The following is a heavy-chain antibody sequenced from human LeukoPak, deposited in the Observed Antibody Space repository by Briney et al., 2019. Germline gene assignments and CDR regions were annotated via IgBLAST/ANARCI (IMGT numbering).Heavy chain of an antibody. V-gene: IGHV3-23*01. Sequence: GGSLRLSCAASGFTFSSAAITWVRHAPVKRLECVSTITGSDDATYYADSVKRRFTISRHFSRNTVGLQMNSLRTEDTAIYYCAKGPQLYSGYHPDYWGQGTLVTVSS. CDR3: AKGPQLYSGYHPDY. CDR1: GFTFSSAA. CDR2: ITGSDDAT. J-gene: IGHJ4*02. D-gene: IGHD5-12*01.